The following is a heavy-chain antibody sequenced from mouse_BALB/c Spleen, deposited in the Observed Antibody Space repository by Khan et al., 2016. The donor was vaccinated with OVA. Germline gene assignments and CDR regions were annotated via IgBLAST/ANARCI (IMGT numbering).Heavy chain of an antibody. CDR2: VSTGGHYT. CDR1: GFTFSTYG. CDR3: ARLAYFYDSEGFAY. D-gene: IGHD1-1*01. J-gene: IGHJ3*01. Sequence: EVQLVESGGDVVKPGGSLKLSCAASGFTFSTYGMSWVRQTPDKRLEWVATVSTGGHYTYYPDTVKGRFTISRDNAKDTLYLQMSSLKSVDTAMFYCARLAYFYDSEGFAYWGQGTLVTVSA. V-gene: IGHV5-6*01.